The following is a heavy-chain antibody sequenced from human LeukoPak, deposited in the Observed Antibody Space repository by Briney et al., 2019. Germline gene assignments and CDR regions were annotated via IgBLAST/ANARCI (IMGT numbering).Heavy chain of an antibody. Sequence: SETLSLTCTVSGGSISSSDYYWGWIRQPPGRGLEWIVSIYYSGSTYYSPSLKSRVTISVDTSKNQFSLKLSSVTAADTAVYYCARDLGRVRGVIERYFDYWGQGTLVTVSS. D-gene: IGHD3-10*01. CDR3: ARDLGRVRGVIERYFDY. V-gene: IGHV4-39*07. CDR2: IYYSGST. CDR1: GGSISSSDYY. J-gene: IGHJ4*02.